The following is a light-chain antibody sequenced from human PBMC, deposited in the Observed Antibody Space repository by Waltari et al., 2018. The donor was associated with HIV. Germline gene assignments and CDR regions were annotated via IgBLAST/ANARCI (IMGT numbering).Light chain of an antibody. CDR2: EVS. CDR1: SIDVGGYNY. Sequence: QSALTQPASVSGSPGQSITISCTGTSIDVGGYNYVSWYQHHPGKAPKLMISEVSNRPSGVSNRFSGSKSGNTASLTISGLQAEDEADYYCSSYSSSITLYVVFGGGTKLTVL. V-gene: IGLV2-14*01. J-gene: IGLJ2*01. CDR3: SSYSSSITLYVV.